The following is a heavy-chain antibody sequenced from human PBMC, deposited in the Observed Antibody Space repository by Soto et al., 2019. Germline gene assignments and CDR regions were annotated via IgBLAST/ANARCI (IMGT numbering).Heavy chain of an antibody. CDR1: GYTFTSYA. Sequence: ASVKVSCKASGYTFTSYAMHWVRQAPGQRLEWMGWINAGNGNTKYSQKFQGRVTITRDTSASTAYMELSSLRSEDTAVYYCARAAYYYESSGYYPGDYWGQGTLGTVSS. J-gene: IGHJ4*02. V-gene: IGHV1-3*01. D-gene: IGHD3-22*01. CDR3: ARAAYYYESSGYYPGDY. CDR2: INAGNGNT.